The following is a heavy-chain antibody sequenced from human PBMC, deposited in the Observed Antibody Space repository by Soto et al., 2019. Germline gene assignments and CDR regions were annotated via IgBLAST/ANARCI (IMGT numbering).Heavy chain of an antibody. V-gene: IGHV3-30*18. Sequence: QVQLVESGGGVVQPGRSLTLSCAASGFTFRNDPIHWVRQAPGKGLEWVAVISYDASNKYYADPVKGRFTISRDKSKNTLYLQMNSLRAEDTAVYYCAKKHNSGWYYFDSWGQGTLVTVSS. CDR2: ISYDASNK. CDR1: GFTFRNDP. CDR3: AKKHNSGWYYFDS. D-gene: IGHD6-19*01. J-gene: IGHJ4*02.